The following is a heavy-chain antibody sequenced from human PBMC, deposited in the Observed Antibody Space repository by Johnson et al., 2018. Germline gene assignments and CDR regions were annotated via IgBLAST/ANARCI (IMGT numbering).Heavy chain of an antibody. CDR2: ISWNRGSI. CDR1: GFRFDDYA. V-gene: IGHV3-9*01. CDR3: ARDTSHYGMDV. Sequence: VQLVESGGGVVQPGRSLRLSCTASGFRFDDYAMHWVRQAPGKGLEWVSGISWNRGSIGYADSVKGRFTISRDNAKNSLYLQMNRLRAEDTALYYCARDTSHYGMDVVGQWTTVTVSS. J-gene: IGHJ6*02.